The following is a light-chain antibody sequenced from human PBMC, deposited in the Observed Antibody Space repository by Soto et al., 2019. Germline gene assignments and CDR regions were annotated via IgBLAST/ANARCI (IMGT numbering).Light chain of an antibody. V-gene: IGLV2-14*01. CDR2: DDS. J-gene: IGLJ2*01. CDR3: VAWDDSLNGYVV. Sequence: QSVLTQPASVSGSPGQSITISCTGTSSDVGGYNYVSWYQQYPGKAPKLIIYDDSNRPSGVSDRFSGSKSGNSASLAISGLQSEDEADYYCVAWDDSLNGYVVFGGGTKVTVL. CDR1: SSDVGGYNY.